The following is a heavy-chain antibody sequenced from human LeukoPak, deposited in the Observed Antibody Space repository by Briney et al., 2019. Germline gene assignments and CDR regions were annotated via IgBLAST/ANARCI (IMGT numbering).Heavy chain of an antibody. CDR3: ARANDYGDYGGLDY. J-gene: IGHJ4*02. Sequence: GGSLILSCAASGFTFSTYGMHWVRQAPGKGLEWVAFIRHDGRNKFYADSVKGRFTISRDNSRDTLYLQMNSLRAEDTAVYYCARANDYGDYGGLDYWGQGTLVTVSS. V-gene: IGHV3-30*02. CDR1: GFTFSTYG. CDR2: IRHDGRNK. D-gene: IGHD4-17*01.